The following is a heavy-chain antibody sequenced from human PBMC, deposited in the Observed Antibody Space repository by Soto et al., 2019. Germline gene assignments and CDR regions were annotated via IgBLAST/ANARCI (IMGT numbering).Heavy chain of an antibody. CDR1: GYSISSGYY. CDR2: IHHSEKS. V-gene: IGHV4-38-2*01. D-gene: IGHD2-15*01. J-gene: IGHJ5*02. CDR3: ARGGGGSQFLWFGP. Sequence: PSETLSLTCAVSGYSISSGYYWAWIRQTPGKGLEWIGSIHHSEKSYNNPSLRSRVTMSLDTSKNQFSLRLTSVTVADTGVYYCARGGGGSQFLWFGPWGQGILVTVSS.